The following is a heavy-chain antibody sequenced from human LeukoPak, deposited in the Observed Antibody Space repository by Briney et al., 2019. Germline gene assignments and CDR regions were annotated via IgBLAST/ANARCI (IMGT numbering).Heavy chain of an antibody. D-gene: IGHD3-10*01. V-gene: IGHV3-21*01. CDR1: GFTFSSYS. Sequence: GGSLRLSYAASGFTFSSYSMNWVRQAPGKGLEWVSSISSSSSYIYYADSVKGRFTISRDNAKNSLYLQMNSLRAEDTAVYYCARDQYSYGSGNYYKSFDYWGQGTLVTVSS. J-gene: IGHJ4*02. CDR2: ISSSSSYI. CDR3: ARDQYSYGSGNYYKSFDY.